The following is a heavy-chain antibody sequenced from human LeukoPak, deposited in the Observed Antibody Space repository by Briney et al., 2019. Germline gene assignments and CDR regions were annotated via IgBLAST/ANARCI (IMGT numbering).Heavy chain of an antibody. V-gene: IGHV4-34*01. D-gene: IGHD3-22*01. Sequence: SETLSHTCAVYGGSFSGYYWSWIRQPPGKGLEWIREINHSGSTNYNPSLKSRVTISVDTSKNQFSLKLSSVTAADTAVYYCARGRAYYYDSSGYYYHGPWGQGTLVTVSS. J-gene: IGHJ5*02. CDR3: ARGRAYYYDSSGYYYHGP. CDR2: INHSGST. CDR1: GGSFSGYY.